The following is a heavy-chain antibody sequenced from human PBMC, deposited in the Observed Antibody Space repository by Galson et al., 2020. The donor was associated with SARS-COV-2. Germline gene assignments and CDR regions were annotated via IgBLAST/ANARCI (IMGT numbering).Heavy chain of an antibody. J-gene: IGHJ5*02. Sequence: GSLRLSCTVSGGSISSYYWSWIRQPAEKGLEWIGRIYTSGSTNYNPSLKSRVTMSVDTSKNQFSLKLSSVTAADTAVYYCAREEPNWVWFDPWGQGTLVTVSS. CDR1: GGSISSYY. V-gene: IGHV4-4*07. CDR3: AREEPNWVWFDP. D-gene: IGHD7-27*01. CDR2: IYTSGST.